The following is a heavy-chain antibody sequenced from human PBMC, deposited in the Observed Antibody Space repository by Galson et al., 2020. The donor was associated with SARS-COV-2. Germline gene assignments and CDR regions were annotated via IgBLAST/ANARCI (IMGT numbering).Heavy chain of an antibody. D-gene: IGHD3-22*01. Sequence: SETLSLTCTVSGGSISSSSYYWGWIRQPPGKGLEWIGSIYYSGSTYYNPSLKSRVTISVDTSKNQFSLKLSSVTAADTAVYYCARYHYYDSSGYYYNAFDIWGQGTMVTVSS. V-gene: IGHV4-39*01. CDR1: GGSISSSSYY. J-gene: IGHJ3*02. CDR3: ARYHYYDSSGYYYNAFDI. CDR2: IYYSGST.